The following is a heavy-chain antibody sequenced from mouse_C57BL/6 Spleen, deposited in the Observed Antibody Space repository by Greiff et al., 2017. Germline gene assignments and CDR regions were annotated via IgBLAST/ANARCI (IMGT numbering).Heavy chain of an antibody. Sequence: VQRVESGAELVKPGASVKLSCKASGYTFTEYTIHWVKQRSGQGLEWIGWFYPGSGSIKYNEKFKVKATLTADKSSSTVYMELSRLTSEDSAVYFCARHEDAYGSSYEAWFAYWGQGTLVTVSA. V-gene: IGHV1-62-2*01. CDR1: GYTFTEYT. J-gene: IGHJ3*01. CDR3: ARHEDAYGSSYEAWFAY. CDR2: FYPGSGSI. D-gene: IGHD1-1*01.